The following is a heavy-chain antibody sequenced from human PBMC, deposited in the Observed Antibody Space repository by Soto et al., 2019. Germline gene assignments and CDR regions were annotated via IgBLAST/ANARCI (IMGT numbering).Heavy chain of an antibody. V-gene: IGHV2-26*01. CDR3: ARSVARMNLDY. CDR2: IFSNDET. Sequence: QVTLKESGPVLVKPTEPLTLTCTVSGFSLSNARMGVSWIRQPPGKALEWLAHIFSNDETAYSTSLKTSLTISKDSSKRQVVLTMGNMDPVDTATYYCARSVARMNLDYWGQGTLVTVSS. CDR1: GFSLSNARMG. D-gene: IGHD2-21*01. J-gene: IGHJ4*02.